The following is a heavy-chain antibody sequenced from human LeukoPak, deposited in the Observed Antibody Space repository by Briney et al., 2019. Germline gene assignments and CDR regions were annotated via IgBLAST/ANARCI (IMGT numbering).Heavy chain of an antibody. J-gene: IGHJ4*02. D-gene: IGHD5-18*01. V-gene: IGHV3-7*03. CDR2: VNRDGSET. CDR1: GFTLSNHW. CDR3: ARGGTRGYSPVDY. Sequence: GGSLRLSCAASGFTLSNHWMTWVRQVPGRGPEWVANVNRDGSETYYLDSVKGRSTISRDNAKNSLFLQMNSLRVEDTAVYYCARGGTRGYSPVDYWGQGILVIVSS.